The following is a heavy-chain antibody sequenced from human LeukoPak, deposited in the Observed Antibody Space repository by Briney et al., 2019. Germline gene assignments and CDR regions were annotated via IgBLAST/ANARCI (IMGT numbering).Heavy chain of an antibody. CDR3: AHNGGHSDFDH. V-gene: IGHV4-4*02. Sequence: SGTLSLTCAVSSGSISSRGCWTWVRQSPGKGLEWIGEIYYSGSTNYNPSLKNRVTISLDKSKNQFSLKLASVTAADTAMYYCAHNGGHSDFDHWGPGTLVTVSS. J-gene: IGHJ4*02. CDR1: SGSISSRGC. D-gene: IGHD4-23*01. CDR2: IYYSGST.